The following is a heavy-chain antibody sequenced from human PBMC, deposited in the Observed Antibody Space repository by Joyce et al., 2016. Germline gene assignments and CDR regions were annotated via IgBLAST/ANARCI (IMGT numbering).Heavy chain of an antibody. V-gene: IGHV2-5*01. Sequence: ITLEESGPTLVKPTQTLTLTCPFSGFSLTTAGVGVGWIRQSPAQGLEWLTHIYWKDDGRYNPSLNSRLTITKDTSKNQVLLTMTDMDPVDTGTYYCAHRNIAVAGTFDYWGQGALVIVSS. J-gene: IGHJ4*02. CDR3: AHRNIAVAGTFDY. D-gene: IGHD6-19*01. CDR1: GFSLTTAGVG. CDR2: IYWKDDG.